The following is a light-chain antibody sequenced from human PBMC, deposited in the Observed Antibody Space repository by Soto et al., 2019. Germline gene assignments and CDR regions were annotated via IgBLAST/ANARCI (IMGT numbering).Light chain of an antibody. Sequence: DIQMTQSPSTLSGSVGDRVTITCRASQSIGDWLAWYQQRPGKAPSLLIYDASVSASGIPTRFSGSGSGTEFTLTITGLQPDDFATYYCQQYNSYSLSTFGQGTKVDI. CDR3: QQYNSYSLST. J-gene: IGKJ2*01. V-gene: IGKV1-5*01. CDR2: DAS. CDR1: QSIGDW.